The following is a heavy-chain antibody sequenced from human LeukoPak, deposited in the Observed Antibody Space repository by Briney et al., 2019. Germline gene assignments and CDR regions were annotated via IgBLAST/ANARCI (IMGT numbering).Heavy chain of an antibody. CDR3: ARLEGGDFDY. CDR2: IYSGGST. Sequence: GGSLRLSCAASGFTFSSYAMTWVRQAPGKGLEWVSVIYSGGSTYYADSVKGRFTISRDSSKNTLYLQMNSLRAEDTAVYYCARLEGGDFDYWGQGTLVTVSS. V-gene: IGHV3-66*04. CDR1: GFTFSSYA. J-gene: IGHJ4*02.